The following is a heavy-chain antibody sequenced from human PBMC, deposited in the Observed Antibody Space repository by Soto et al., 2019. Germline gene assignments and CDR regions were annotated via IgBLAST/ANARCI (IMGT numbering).Heavy chain of an antibody. D-gene: IGHD2-2*01. V-gene: IGHV4-31*03. CDR1: GGSISSGGYY. Sequence: SETLSLTCTVSGGSISSGGYYWSWIRQHPGKGLEWIGYIYYSGSTYYNPSLKSRVTISVDTSKNQFSLKLSSVTAADTAVYYWAEVFPLRIIEEVPATDEYHLDVWGKGTTVTVSS. CDR3: AEVFPLRIIEEVPATDEYHLDV. J-gene: IGHJ6*03. CDR2: IYYSGST.